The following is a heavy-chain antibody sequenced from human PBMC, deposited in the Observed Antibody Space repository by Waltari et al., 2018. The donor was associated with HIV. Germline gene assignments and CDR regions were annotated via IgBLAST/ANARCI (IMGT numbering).Heavy chain of an antibody. J-gene: IGHJ6*01. Sequence: QVHLLQSGAEMKKPGASVRVSCKASGYSFSTHGISWVRQAPGQGLEWMGWINIYNGHTNYAQTVQGRVTMTTDTSASTAYMELRSLRFDDTAVYYCARRVLVVTSTGLFYYGLDVWGQGTTVTVSS. CDR2: INIYNGHT. CDR1: GYSFSTHG. V-gene: IGHV1-18*01. D-gene: IGHD2-15*01. CDR3: ARRVLVVTSTGLFYYGLDV.